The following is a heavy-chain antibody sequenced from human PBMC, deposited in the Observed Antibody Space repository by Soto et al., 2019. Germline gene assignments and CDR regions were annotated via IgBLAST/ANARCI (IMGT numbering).Heavy chain of an antibody. CDR3: ASAYSSGWYYFDY. V-gene: IGHV1-69*02. D-gene: IGHD6-19*01. CDR2: IIPILGIA. J-gene: IGHJ4*02. Sequence: SVKVSCKASGGTFSSYTISWVRQAPGQGLEWMGRIIPILGIANYAQKFQGRVTITADKSTSTAYMELSSLRSEDTAVYYCASAYSSGWYYFDYWGQGTLVTVSS. CDR1: GGTFSSYT.